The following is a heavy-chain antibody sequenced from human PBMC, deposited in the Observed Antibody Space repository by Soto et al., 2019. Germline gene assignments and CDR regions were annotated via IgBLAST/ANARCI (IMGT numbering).Heavy chain of an antibody. Sequence: ASVKVSCKTSGDSFNDYYIHWVRQAPGQGLEWMGWINPNGGVTKYAQKIQGRVTVTRDTPIRTVYMELSSLRSDDTAVYYCARESGGATATLDYYYFYMDVWGKGTTVTVSS. CDR2: INPNGGVT. CDR3: ARESGGATATLDYYYFYMDV. D-gene: IGHD5-12*01. V-gene: IGHV1-2*02. CDR1: GDSFNDYY. J-gene: IGHJ6*03.